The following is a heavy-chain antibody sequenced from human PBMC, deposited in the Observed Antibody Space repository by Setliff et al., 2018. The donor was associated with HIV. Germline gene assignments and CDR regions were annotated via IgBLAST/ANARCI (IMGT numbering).Heavy chain of an antibody. CDR1: GFTFRNYG. Sequence: GGSLRLSCAASGFTFRNYGMHWVRQAPGKGLEWVAVIWYDGSNKYYADSVKGRFTISRDNSKNTLYLQMNSLRAEDTAVYYCARDRGLRGMLLSSKELGFYCMDVWGKGTTVTVSS. CDR2: IWYDGSNK. J-gene: IGHJ6*03. D-gene: IGHD1-26*01. CDR3: ARDRGLRGMLLSSKELGFYCMDV. V-gene: IGHV3-33*01.